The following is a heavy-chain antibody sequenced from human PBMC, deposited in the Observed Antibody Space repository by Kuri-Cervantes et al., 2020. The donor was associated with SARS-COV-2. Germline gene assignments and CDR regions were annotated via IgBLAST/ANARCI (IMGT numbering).Heavy chain of an antibody. CDR3: VTCLARDLYVEHYFDY. CDR2: IGPSGTTK. V-gene: IGHV3-11*04. D-gene: IGHD5-24*01. CDR1: GFIFSDYY. Sequence: GESLKISCTASGFIFSDYYMTWIRQAPGKGLEWVSNIGPSGTTKYYADSVKGRFTISRDNSKNTLYLQMNSLRAEDTAVYYCVTCLARDLYVEHYFDYWGQGTLVTVSS. J-gene: IGHJ4*02.